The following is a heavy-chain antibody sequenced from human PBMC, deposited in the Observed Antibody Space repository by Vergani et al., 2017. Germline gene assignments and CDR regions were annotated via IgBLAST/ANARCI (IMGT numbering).Heavy chain of an antibody. CDR2: IIPIFGTA. D-gene: IGHD6-13*01. J-gene: IGHJ6*02. V-gene: IGHV1-69*01. CDR1: GGTFSSYA. CDR3: ARTRAGYSSSKEYYYDYYGMDV. Sequence: QVQLVQSGAEVKKPGSSVKVSCKASGGTFSSYAISWVRQAPGQGLEWMGGIIPIFGTANYAQKFQGRVTITADESTSTAYMELSSLSSEDTAVYYCARTRAGYSSSKEYYYDYYGMDVWGQGTTVTVSS.